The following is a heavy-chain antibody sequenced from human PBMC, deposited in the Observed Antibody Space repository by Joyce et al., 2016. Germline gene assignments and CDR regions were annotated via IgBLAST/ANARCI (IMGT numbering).Heavy chain of an antibody. CDR3: AKDSGYYDSSGYYSKYFDL. V-gene: IGHV3-30*18. CDR2: ISYDGNNE. Sequence: QVQLVESGGGVVQPGKSLRLSCVASGFTFSAYGFHWLRQAPGKGLEWGAFISYDGNNEYFADSGKGRCSISRDTSKNTLYLQMNSLRAEDTALYYCAKDSGYYDSSGYYSKYFDLWGQGTLVTVSS. J-gene: IGHJ4*02. CDR1: GFTFSAYG. D-gene: IGHD3-22*01.